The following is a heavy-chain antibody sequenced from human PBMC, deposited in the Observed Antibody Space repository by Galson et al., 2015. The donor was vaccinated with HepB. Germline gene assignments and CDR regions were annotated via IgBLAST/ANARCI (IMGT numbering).Heavy chain of an antibody. CDR3: ARGAGWYGNWLDP. D-gene: IGHD6-19*01. CDR2: IWYDGYTK. Sequence: SLRLSCAVSGFTLRDYGIHWVRQAPGKGLEWVAVIWYDGYTKYYGDSLKGRFTISRDNSKNTLYLEMNSLRDDDTAVYYCARGAGWYGNWLDPWGQGTLVTVSS. CDR1: GFTLRDYG. V-gene: IGHV3-33*01. J-gene: IGHJ5*02.